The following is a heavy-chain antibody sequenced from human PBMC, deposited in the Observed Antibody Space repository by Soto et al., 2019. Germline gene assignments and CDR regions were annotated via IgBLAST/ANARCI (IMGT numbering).Heavy chain of an antibody. CDR3: ARDHYSSGWYYFEY. CDR2: ILYDGSNK. V-gene: IGHV3-30-3*01. CDR1: GFTFSSYT. J-gene: IGHJ4*02. Sequence: QVQLVESGGGMVQPGRSLRLSCAASGFTFSSYTMHWVRQAPGKGLEWVAAILYDGSNKYYADSVRGRFTISRDNAKNTLYLQMNSLRAEDTAVYYCARDHYSSGWYYFEYWGQGALVTVSS. D-gene: IGHD6-19*01.